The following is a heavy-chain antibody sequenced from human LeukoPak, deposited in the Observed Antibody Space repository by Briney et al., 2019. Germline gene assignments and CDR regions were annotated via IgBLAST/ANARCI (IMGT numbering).Heavy chain of an antibody. J-gene: IGHJ5*02. CDR2: ISDSGGST. CDR3: AKNGWFGELLHWFDP. D-gene: IGHD3-10*01. CDR1: GFTFSDYN. V-gene: IGHV3-23*01. Sequence: GRSLRLSCAASGFTFSDYNMHWVRQAPGKGLDWVSAISDSGGSTYYAASVKGRFTISRDNTKNTLYLQMNSLRAEDTAVYYCAKNGWFGELLHWFDPWGQGTLVTVSS.